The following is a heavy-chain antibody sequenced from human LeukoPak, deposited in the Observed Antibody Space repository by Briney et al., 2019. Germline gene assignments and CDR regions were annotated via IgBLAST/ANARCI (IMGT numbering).Heavy chain of an antibody. V-gene: IGHV4-4*02. D-gene: IGHD6-6*01. J-gene: IGHJ5*02. CDR2: INHSGST. CDR3: ARGVPGIAARRFDP. Sequence: SGTLSLTCAVSGGSISSSNWWSWVRQPPGKGLEWIGEINHSGSTNYNPSLKSRVTISVDTSKNQFSLKLSSVTAADTAVYYCARGVPGIAARRFDPWGQGTLVTVSS. CDR1: GGSISSSNW.